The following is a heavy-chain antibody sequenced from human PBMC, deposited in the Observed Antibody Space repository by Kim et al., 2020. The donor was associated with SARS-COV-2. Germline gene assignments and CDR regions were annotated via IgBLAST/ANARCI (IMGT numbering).Heavy chain of an antibody. Sequence: GESLKISCKGSGYSFTSYWIGWVRQMPGKGLEWMGIIYPGDSDTRYSPSLQGQVTISADKSISTAYLQWSSLKASDTAMYYCARSFVDIVATTKDGYYFDYWGQGTLVTVSS. CDR3: ARSFVDIVATTKDGYYFDY. J-gene: IGHJ4*02. D-gene: IGHD5-12*01. CDR2: IYPGDSDT. CDR1: GYSFTSYW. V-gene: IGHV5-51*01.